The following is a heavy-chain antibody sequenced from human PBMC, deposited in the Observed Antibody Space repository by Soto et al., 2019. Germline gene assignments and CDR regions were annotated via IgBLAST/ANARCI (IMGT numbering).Heavy chain of an antibody. CDR2: IYPGDSDT. V-gene: IGHV5-51*01. CDR1: GYSFTSYW. Sequence: GESLKISCKGSGYSFTSYWIGWVRQMPGKGLEWMGIIYPGDSDTRYSPSFQGQVTISADKSISTAYLQWSSLKASDTAMYYCARPFGYSKGVGSWRPFDYWGQGTLVTVSS. D-gene: IGHD4-4*01. CDR3: ARPFGYSKGVGSWRPFDY. J-gene: IGHJ4*02.